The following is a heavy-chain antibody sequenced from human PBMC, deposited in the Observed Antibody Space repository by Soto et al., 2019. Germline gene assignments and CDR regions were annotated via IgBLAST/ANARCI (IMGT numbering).Heavy chain of an antibody. Sequence: ASVKVSCKASGYTFTSYGISWVRQAPGQGLEWMGWISAYNGNTNYAQKLQGRVTMTTDTSTSTAYMELRSLRSDDTAVYYCARDDILTGSSGYYYYYGMDVWGQGTTVTVSS. J-gene: IGHJ6*02. CDR1: GYTFTSYG. CDR2: ISAYNGNT. V-gene: IGHV1-18*04. D-gene: IGHD3-9*01. CDR3: ARDDILTGSSGYYYYYGMDV.